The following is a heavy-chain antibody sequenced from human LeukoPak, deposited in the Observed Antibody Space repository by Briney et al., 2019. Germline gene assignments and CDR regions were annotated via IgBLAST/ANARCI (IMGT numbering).Heavy chain of an antibody. J-gene: IGHJ4*02. D-gene: IGHD5-18*01. V-gene: IGHV3-72*01. CDR2: TRNKANSYTT. Sequence: GGSLRLSCPASGFTFSDHYMDWVRQAPGKGLEWVGRTRNKANSYTTEYAASVKGRFTISRDDSKNSLYLQMNSLKTEDTAVYYCARYSYGVFDYWGQGTLVTVSS. CDR3: ARYSYGVFDY. CDR1: GFTFSDHY.